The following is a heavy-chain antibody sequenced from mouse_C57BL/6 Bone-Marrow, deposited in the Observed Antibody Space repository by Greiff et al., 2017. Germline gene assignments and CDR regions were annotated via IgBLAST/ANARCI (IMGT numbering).Heavy chain of an antibody. CDR1: GFSLTSYG. J-gene: IGHJ3*01. V-gene: IGHV2-2*01. CDR3: ARNLWLAFAY. D-gene: IGHD2-2*01. Sequence: QVQLQQSGPGLVQPSQSLSITCTVSGFSLTSYGVHWVRQSPGKGLEWLGVIWSGGSTDSNAAFISRPSISKDNSKSQVFFKMNSLQADDTAIYYCARNLWLAFAYWGQGTLVTVSA. CDR2: IWSGGST.